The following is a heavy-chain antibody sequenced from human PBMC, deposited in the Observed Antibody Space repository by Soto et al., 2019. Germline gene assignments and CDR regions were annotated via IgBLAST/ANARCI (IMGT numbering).Heavy chain of an antibody. CDR3: ARLANRFGSCPDY. Sequence: EVQLVQSGAEVKKPGESLKVSCKSSGYSFSNYWIGWVRQMPGRGLEWMGIIYPGDSDSRYSPSFQGQVTISADKSFSTAYLQWSSLEASDTAMYYCARLANRFGSCPDYWGQGTLVTVSS. D-gene: IGHD2-15*01. V-gene: IGHV5-51*01. J-gene: IGHJ4*02. CDR1: GYSFSNYW. CDR2: IYPGDSDS.